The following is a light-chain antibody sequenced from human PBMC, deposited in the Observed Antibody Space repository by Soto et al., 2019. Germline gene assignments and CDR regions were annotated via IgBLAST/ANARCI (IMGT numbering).Light chain of an antibody. CDR2: WAS. Sequence: ETFRTQSPAYLAVYLGESAPIHCKSRLSVLYSAKNKNFLTWYQQKPGQPPKLLIYWASARESGVPDRFTGSGSGTDFTLTINSLQAEDVAVYYCQQHYITPITFGQGRRLAIK. CDR3: QQHYITPIT. CDR1: LSVLYSAKNKNF. J-gene: IGKJ5*01. V-gene: IGKV4-1*01.